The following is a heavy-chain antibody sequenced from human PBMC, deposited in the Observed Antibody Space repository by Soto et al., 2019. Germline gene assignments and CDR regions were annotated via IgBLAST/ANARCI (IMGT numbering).Heavy chain of an antibody. D-gene: IGHD1-1*01. CDR1: GGSISSGGYY. J-gene: IGHJ6*02. Sequence: SETLSLTCTVSGGSISSGGYYWSWIRQHPGKGLEWIGYIYYSGSTYYNPSLKSRVTISVDTSKNQFSLKLSSVTAADTAVYYCARDQGMEYYYYGMDFWGQGTTVTVSS. CDR3: ARDQGMEYYYYGMDF. CDR2: IYYSGST. V-gene: IGHV4-31*03.